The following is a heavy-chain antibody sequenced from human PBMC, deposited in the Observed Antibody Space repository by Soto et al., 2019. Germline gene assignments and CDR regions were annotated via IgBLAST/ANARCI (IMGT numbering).Heavy chain of an antibody. Sequence: QLQLQESGPRLVKPSETLSLTSTVSGGSITSSHYYWGWIRQPPGKGLEWIGTIYYSGTTSYHPSLKSRVTISADTSKNQFSLRLSSVTAADTAVYYCARHGPTWVAQVLYFDYWGQGALVTVSS. V-gene: IGHV4-39*01. CDR1: GGSITSSHYY. J-gene: IGHJ4*02. D-gene: IGHD7-27*01. CDR3: ARHGPTWVAQVLYFDY. CDR2: IYYSGTT.